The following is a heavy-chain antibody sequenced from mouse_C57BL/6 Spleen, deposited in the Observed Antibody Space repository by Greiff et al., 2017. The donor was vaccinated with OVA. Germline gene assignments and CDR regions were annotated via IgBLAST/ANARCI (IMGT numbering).Heavy chain of an antibody. J-gene: IGHJ1*03. CDR3: ARRPYYGNYGGYFDV. CDR2: IYPRDGST. D-gene: IGHD2-10*01. V-gene: IGHV1-85*01. CDR1: GYTFTSYD. Sequence: QVQLKESGPELVKPGASVKLSCKASGYTFTSYDINWVKQRPGQGLEWIGWIYPRDGSTKYNEKFKGKATLTVDTSSSTAYMELHSLTSEDSAVYFCARRPYYGNYGGYFDVWGTGTTVTVSS.